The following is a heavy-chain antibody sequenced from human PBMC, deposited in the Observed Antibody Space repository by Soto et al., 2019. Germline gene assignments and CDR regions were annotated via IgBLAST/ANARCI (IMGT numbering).Heavy chain of an antibody. CDR3: AKDLNYYYGSGSYYNPNYYYCMDF. CDR2: ISGSGGST. Sequence: PGGSLRLSCAASGFTFSSYAMSWVRQAPGKGLEWVSAISGSGGSTYYADSVKGRFTISRDNSKNTLYLQMNSLRAEDTAVYHCAKDLNYYYGSGSYYNPNYYYCMDFWGQGTTVTVSS. D-gene: IGHD3-10*01. J-gene: IGHJ6*02. V-gene: IGHV3-23*01. CDR1: GFTFSSYA.